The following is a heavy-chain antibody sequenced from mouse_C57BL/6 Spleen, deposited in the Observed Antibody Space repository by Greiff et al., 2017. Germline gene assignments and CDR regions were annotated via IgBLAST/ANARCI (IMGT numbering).Heavy chain of an antibody. CDR3: AIDWYYGSSLRFAY. CDR1: GYAFSSSW. D-gene: IGHD1-1*01. V-gene: IGHV1-82*01. Sequence: QVQLQQSGPELVKPGASVKISCKASGYAFSSSWMNWVKQRPGKGLEWIGRIYPGDGDTNYNGKFKGKATLTADKSSSTAYMQLSSLTSEDSAVYFCAIDWYYGSSLRFAYWGQGTLVTVSA. CDR2: IYPGDGDT. J-gene: IGHJ3*01.